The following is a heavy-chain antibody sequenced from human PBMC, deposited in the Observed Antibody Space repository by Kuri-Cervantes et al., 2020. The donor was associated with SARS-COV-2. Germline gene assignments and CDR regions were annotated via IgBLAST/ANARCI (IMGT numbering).Heavy chain of an antibody. V-gene: IGHV3-30*18. CDR3: AEEHTYSVAFDY. CDR1: GFTFRTNV. D-gene: IGHD2-15*01. Sequence: GESLKISCVVSGFTFRTNVMAWVRQAPGKGLEWVAVISYDGSNKYYADSVKGRFSISRDNPKDTLYLEMNSLKPDDTAVYYCAEEHTYSVAFDYWGQGTLVTVSS. CDR2: ISYDGSNK. J-gene: IGHJ4*02.